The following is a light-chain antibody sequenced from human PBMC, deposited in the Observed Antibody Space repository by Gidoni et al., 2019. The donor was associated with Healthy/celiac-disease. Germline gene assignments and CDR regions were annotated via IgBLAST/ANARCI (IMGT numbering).Light chain of an antibody. J-gene: IGLJ3*02. Sequence: QSVLTQPPSASGTPGQRVTISCSGGSSNIGSNTVNWYQQLPGTAPKLPIYSNNQRPSGVPDRFSGSKSGTSASLAISGLHSEDEADYYCAAWDDSLNGWVFGGGTKLTVL. CDR2: SNN. CDR1: SSNIGSNT. CDR3: AAWDDSLNGWV. V-gene: IGLV1-44*01.